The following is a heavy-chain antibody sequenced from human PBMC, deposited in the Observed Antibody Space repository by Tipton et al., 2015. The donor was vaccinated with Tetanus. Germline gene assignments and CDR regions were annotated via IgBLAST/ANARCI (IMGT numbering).Heavy chain of an antibody. V-gene: IGHV3-21*01. CDR2: ISSSSSYK. CDR1: GFAFSGYG. J-gene: IGHJ3*01. Sequence: GSLRLSCAASGFAFSGYGMNWVRQAPGKGLEWVSTISSSSSYKYYADSVKGRFTISRDNAKNSLYLQMNSLRAEDTAVYYCARLGRNSLGAFDVWGQGTLVSVSS. D-gene: IGHD7-27*01. CDR3: ARLGRNSLGAFDV.